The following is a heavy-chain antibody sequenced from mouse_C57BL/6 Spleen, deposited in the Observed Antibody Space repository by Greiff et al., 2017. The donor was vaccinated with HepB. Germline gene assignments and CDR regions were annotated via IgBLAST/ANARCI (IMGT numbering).Heavy chain of an antibody. CDR2: IHPNSGST. CDR3: ARDGDYDVGWFAY. Sequence: VQLQQPGAELVKPGASVKLSCKASGYTFTSYWMHWVKQRPGQGLEWIGMIHPNSGSTNYNEKFKSKATLTVDKSSSTAYMQLSSLTSEDSAVYYCARDGDYDVGWFAYWGQGTLVTVSA. D-gene: IGHD2-4*01. J-gene: IGHJ3*01. CDR1: GYTFTSYW. V-gene: IGHV1-64*01.